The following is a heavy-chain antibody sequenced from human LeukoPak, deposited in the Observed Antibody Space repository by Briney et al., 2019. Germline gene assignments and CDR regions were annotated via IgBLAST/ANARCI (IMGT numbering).Heavy chain of an antibody. CDR1: GFTFTTYA. CDR2: ISGGGDKA. V-gene: IGHV3-23*01. D-gene: IGHD6-19*01. CDR3: AKGLALAGTGGGFDV. J-gene: IGHJ3*01. Sequence: GGSLRLSCAASGFTFTTYAINWVRQAPGKGLEWVSGISGGGDKAYYADSVNGRFTISRDNSKNTVSLQMRSLRAEDTALYYCAKGLALAGTGGGFDVWGQGTRVAVSS.